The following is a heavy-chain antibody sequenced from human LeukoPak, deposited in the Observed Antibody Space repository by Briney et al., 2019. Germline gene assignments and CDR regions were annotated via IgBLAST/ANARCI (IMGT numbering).Heavy chain of an antibody. Sequence: GGSLRLSCAASGFTFSTYTMNWVRQAPGKGLEWVSSISSSSSYIYYADSVKGRFTISRDNAKNSLYLQMNSLRAEDTAVYYCARVTSGSYGSAFDYWGQGTLVTVSS. J-gene: IGHJ4*02. CDR2: ISSSSSYI. D-gene: IGHD5-18*01. CDR1: GFTFSTYT. V-gene: IGHV3-21*01. CDR3: ARVTSGSYGSAFDY.